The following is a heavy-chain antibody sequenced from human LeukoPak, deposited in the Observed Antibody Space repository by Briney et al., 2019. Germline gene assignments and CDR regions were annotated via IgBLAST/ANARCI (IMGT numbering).Heavy chain of an antibody. V-gene: IGHV4-59*01. Sequence: SETLSLTCTVSGGSISNSYWSWIRQPPGKGLEWIGFFHDSESTNYNPSLKSRVSISLDTSKNQVSLWLSSVTAADTAVYYCARSYASGRPGIGFDFWGQGTLVTVSS. CDR2: FHDSEST. J-gene: IGHJ4*02. CDR1: GGSISNSY. D-gene: IGHD1-26*01. CDR3: ARSYASGRPGIGFDF.